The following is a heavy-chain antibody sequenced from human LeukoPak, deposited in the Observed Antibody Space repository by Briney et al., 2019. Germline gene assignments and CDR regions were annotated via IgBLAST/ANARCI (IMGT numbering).Heavy chain of an antibody. CDR2: IYYSGSA. CDR3: AKEGTVRWFDP. CDR1: GGSFSGYY. Sequence: SETLSLTCAVYGGSFSGYYWSWIRQPPGKGLEWIGYIYYSGSANYHPSLKSRVTISVDTSKNRFSLRLSSVTAADTAVYYCAKEGTVRWFDPWGQGTLVTVSS. J-gene: IGHJ5*02. V-gene: IGHV4-59*01. D-gene: IGHD1-14*01.